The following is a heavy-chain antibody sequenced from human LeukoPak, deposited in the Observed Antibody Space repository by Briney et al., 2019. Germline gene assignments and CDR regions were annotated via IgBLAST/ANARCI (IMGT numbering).Heavy chain of an antibody. Sequence: SGGSLRLSCAASGFTFSDYNMRWIRQAPGKGLEWVSSISRSGSTKYYADSVKGRLTISRDNAKNSLFLQMNSLRAEDTAVYYCARDHGSGSYYYNTEPYYMDVWGKGTTVTVSS. V-gene: IGHV3-11*04. CDR2: ISRSGSTK. D-gene: IGHD3-10*01. CDR1: GFTFSDYN. CDR3: ARDHGSGSYYYNTEPYYMDV. J-gene: IGHJ6*03.